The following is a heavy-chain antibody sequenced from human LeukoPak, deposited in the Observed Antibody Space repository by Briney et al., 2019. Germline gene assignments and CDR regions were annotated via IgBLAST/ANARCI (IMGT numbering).Heavy chain of an antibody. V-gene: IGHV3-21*01. CDR1: GFTFSSYS. CDR2: ISSSSSYI. J-gene: IGHJ6*03. CDR3: ARVGLYYYYMDV. Sequence: GGSLRLSCAASGFTFSSYSMNWVRQAPGKGLEWVSSISSSSSYIYYADSVKGRFTISRDNAKNSLYLQMNSLRAEDTAMYYCARVGLYYYYMDVWGKGTTVTVSS.